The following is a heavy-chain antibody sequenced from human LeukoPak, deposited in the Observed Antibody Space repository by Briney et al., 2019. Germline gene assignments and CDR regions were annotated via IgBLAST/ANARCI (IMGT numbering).Heavy chain of an antibody. Sequence: GGSLRLSCAASGFTFSSYAMSWVRQAPGKGLEWVSAISGSGGSTYYADSVKGRFTISRGNSKNTLYLQMNSLRAEDTAVYYCAKDLPPFAGVVVPAGTEWGQGTLVTVSS. CDR1: GFTFSSYA. CDR3: AKDLPPFAGVVVPAGTE. V-gene: IGHV3-23*01. CDR2: ISGSGGST. D-gene: IGHD2-2*01. J-gene: IGHJ4*02.